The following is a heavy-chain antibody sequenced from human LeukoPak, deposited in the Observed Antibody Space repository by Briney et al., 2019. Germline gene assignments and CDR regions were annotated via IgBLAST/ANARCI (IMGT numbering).Heavy chain of an antibody. CDR2: IIPIFGTA. CDR3: ARESGWGLFRHFDY. D-gene: IGHD3-10*01. Sequence: ASVKVSCKASGGTFSSYAISWVRQAPGQGLEWMGGIIPIFGTANYAQKFQGRVTITADESTSTAYMELSSLRSEDTAVYYCARESGWGLFRHFDYWGQGTLVTVSS. V-gene: IGHV1-69*13. J-gene: IGHJ4*02. CDR1: GGTFSSYA.